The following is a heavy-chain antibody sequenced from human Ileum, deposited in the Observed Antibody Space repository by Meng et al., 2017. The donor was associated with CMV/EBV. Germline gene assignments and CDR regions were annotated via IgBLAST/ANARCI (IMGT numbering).Heavy chain of an antibody. V-gene: IGHV4-34*01. D-gene: IGHD3-10*01. CDR2: INYSDST. J-gene: IGHJ4*02. CDR1: GGSLTDYY. Sequence: CAVSGGSLTDYYCIWIRQPPGKGLEWIGEINYSDSTNYNPSLKSRVTISVDMSKNQCSLKLRSATAADSGVYYCARRVGSGKYYFDYWSQGTLVTVSS. CDR3: ARRVGSGKYYFDY.